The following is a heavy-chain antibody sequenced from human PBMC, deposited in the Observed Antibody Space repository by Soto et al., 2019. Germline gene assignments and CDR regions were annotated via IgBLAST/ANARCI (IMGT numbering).Heavy chain of an antibody. J-gene: IGHJ4*02. CDR1: GGSISSGGYY. V-gene: IGHV4-31*03. Sequence: SETLSLTCTVSGGSISSGGYYWSWIRQHPGKGLEWIGYIYYSGSTYYNPSLKSRVTISVDTSKNQFSLKLSSVTAADMAVYYCARAYTNLTPFFFGYWGQGTLVTVSS. D-gene: IGHD3-3*01. CDR2: IYYSGST. CDR3: ARAYTNLTPFFFGY.